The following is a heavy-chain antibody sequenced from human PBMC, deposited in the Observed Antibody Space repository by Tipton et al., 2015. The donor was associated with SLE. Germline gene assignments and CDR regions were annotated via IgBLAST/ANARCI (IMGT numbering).Heavy chain of an antibody. CDR2: ISYSGST. D-gene: IGHD4-17*01. CDR1: GGSINSYS. J-gene: IGHJ4*02. CDR3: AGEPEAYYGDTKGDY. V-gene: IGHV4-59*12. Sequence: TLSLTCTVSGGSINSYSWSWIRQPPGKGLEWIGYISYSGSTKYNPSLKSRATISLDTSNNQLSLNLSSVTAADTAVYYCAGEPEAYYGDTKGDYWGQGILVTVSS.